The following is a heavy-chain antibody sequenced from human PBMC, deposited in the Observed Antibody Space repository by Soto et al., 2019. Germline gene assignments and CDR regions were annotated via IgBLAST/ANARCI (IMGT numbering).Heavy chain of an antibody. V-gene: IGHV4-34*01. CDR3: ARGSRVVPAAIRWYGAFDI. J-gene: IGHJ3*02. Sequence: SETLSLTCAVYGGSFSGYYWSWIRQPPGKGLEWIGEINHSGSTNYNPSLKSRVTISVDTSKNQFSLKLSSVTAADTAVYYCARGSRVVPAAIRWYGAFDIWGQGTMVTVSS. D-gene: IGHD2-2*01. CDR1: GGSFSGYY. CDR2: INHSGST.